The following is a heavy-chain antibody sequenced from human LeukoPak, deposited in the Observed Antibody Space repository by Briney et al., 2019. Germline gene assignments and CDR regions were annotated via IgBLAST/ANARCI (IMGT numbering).Heavy chain of an antibody. CDR2: IGRDGSI. V-gene: IGHV3-21*03. D-gene: IGHD6-19*01. CDR1: RLTFSSSG. J-gene: IGHJ4*02. Sequence: GGSLRLSCATHRLTFSSSGMTSVRQAPGRGLRWVSTIGRDGSIFYADSLKGRFTISRDNANNSLFLHMNSLRVEDTAVYYCAIDGSGWSRDYWGQGTLVTVSS. CDR3: AIDGSGWSRDY.